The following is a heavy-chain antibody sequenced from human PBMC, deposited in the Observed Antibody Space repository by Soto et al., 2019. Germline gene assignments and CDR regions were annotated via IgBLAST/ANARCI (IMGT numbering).Heavy chain of an antibody. CDR3: ANVRGF. CDR2: MSGGMGDST. Sequence: EVQLLESGGGLVQAGGSLRLSCVASGFTLTAYAMYWVGQPPGKGLECVSAMSGGMGDSTYYADSVKGRFTIARDNSKNTLDMQMNSLRVEDTAVYYCANVRGFGGKGTLVTVAS. V-gene: IGHV3-23*01. CDR1: GFTLTAYA. J-gene: IGHJ1*01. D-gene: IGHD3-10*01.